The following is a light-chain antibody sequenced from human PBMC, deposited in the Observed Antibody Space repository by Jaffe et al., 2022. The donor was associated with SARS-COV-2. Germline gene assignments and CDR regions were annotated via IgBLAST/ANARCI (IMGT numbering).Light chain of an antibody. J-gene: IGKJ4*01. CDR3: QQYGSSPLT. CDR1: QSVTSNY. Sequence: EIVLTQSPGTLSLSPGERVTLSCRASQSVTSNYLAWFQQNPGQAPRLLIYGASSRATGIPDRFSGSGSGTDFTLTISRLEPEDFAVYYCQQYGSSPLTFGGGTKVEIK. CDR2: GAS. V-gene: IGKV3-20*01.